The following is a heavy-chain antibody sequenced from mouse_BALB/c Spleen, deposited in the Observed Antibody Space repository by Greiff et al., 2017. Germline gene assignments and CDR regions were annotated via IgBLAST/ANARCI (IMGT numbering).Heavy chain of an antibody. CDR1: GYTFTSYW. D-gene: IGHD2-3*01. CDR2: IYPSDSYT. CDR3: TTHGYYPFAY. Sequence: QVQLQQPGAELVRPGASVKLSCKASGYTFTSYWINWVKQRPGQGLEWIGNIYPSDSYTNYNQKFKDKATLTVDKSSSTAYMQLSSPTSEDSAVYYCTTHGYYPFAYWGQGTLVTVSA. V-gene: IGHV1-69*02. J-gene: IGHJ3*01.